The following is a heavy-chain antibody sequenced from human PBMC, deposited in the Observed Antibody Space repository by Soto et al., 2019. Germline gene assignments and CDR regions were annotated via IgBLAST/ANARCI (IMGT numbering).Heavy chain of an antibody. V-gene: IGHV3-30*18. CDR3: AKDKGRTAIDY. Sequence: QVQLVASGGGVVQPGRSLRLSCAASGLTFSAAGMHWVRQAPGKGLEWVAFIANDGRIESYAESVKGRFTISRDKSQNRLYLQMNGLRAEDTAVYYCAKDKGRTAIDYWGQGTLVSVSS. CDR1: GLTFSAAG. CDR2: IANDGRIE. J-gene: IGHJ4*02.